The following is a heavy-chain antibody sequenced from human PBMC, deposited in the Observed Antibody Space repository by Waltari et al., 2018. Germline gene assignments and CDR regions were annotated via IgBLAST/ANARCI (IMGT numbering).Heavy chain of an antibody. Sequence: EVQLVESGGGLVQPGGSLRLSCAASGFTFSSYSMNWVRQAPGKGLEWVANIKQDGSENYYVDSVKGRFTISRDNAKNSLYLQMNSLRADDTAVYYCARDHIVGATNFDYWGQGTLVTVSS. CDR3: ARDHIVGATNFDY. CDR2: IKQDGSEN. D-gene: IGHD1-26*01. J-gene: IGHJ4*02. V-gene: IGHV3-7*03. CDR1: GFTFSSYS.